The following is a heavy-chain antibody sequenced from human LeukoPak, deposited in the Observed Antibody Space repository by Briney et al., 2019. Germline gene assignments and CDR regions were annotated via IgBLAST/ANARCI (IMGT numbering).Heavy chain of an antibody. CDR2: IYSGGST. CDR1: GLTVSSNC. J-gene: IGHJ4*02. V-gene: IGHV3-53*01. Sequence: GGSLRLSCAASGLTVSSNCMSWVRQAPGKGLEWVSLIYSGGSTYYTDSVKGRFTISRDDSKNTLYLQMNSLKTEDTAVYYCTTVGGSGYDADYWGQGTLVTVSS. CDR3: TTVGGSGYDADY. D-gene: IGHD5-12*01.